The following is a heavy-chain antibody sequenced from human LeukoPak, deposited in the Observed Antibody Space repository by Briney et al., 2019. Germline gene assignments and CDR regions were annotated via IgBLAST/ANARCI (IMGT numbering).Heavy chain of an antibody. CDR1: GFTFSNFW. Sequence: GGSLRLSCEASGFTFSNFWMNWVRQAPGKGLEWVANIKYDGREKWCVDSVKGRFTISRDNAKNSLYLQMNSLRAEDTALYYCAKDYGTDCSSTSCYIDYWGQGTLVTVSS. V-gene: IGHV3-7*03. CDR2: IKYDGREK. J-gene: IGHJ4*02. D-gene: IGHD2-2*02. CDR3: AKDYGTDCSSTSCYIDY.